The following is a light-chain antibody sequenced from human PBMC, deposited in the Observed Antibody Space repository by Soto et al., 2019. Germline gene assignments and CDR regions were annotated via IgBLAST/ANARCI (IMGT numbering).Light chain of an antibody. V-gene: IGKV3-20*01. CDR2: GAS. J-gene: IGKJ5*01. Sequence: EIVLTQSPGTVSLSPGERATLSCRASQSVSSSYLAWYQQKPGQAPSLLIDGASRRATGIPDRFSGSGSGTDFTLTISRLEPEDFAVYYCQQYDSSPITFGQGTRLEIK. CDR1: QSVSSSY. CDR3: QQYDSSPIT.